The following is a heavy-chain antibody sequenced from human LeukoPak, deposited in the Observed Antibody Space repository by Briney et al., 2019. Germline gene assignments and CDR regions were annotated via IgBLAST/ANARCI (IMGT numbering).Heavy chain of an antibody. CDR1: GGSISSGGYY. D-gene: IGHD3-22*01. CDR3: AREGAYYDSSGGAFDI. CDR2: IYYSGST. Sequence: SETLSLTCTVSGGSISSGGYYWSWLRQHPGKGLEWIGYIYYSGSTYYNPSLKSRVTISVDTSKNQFSLKLSSVTAADTAVYYCAREGAYYDSSGGAFDIWGQGTMVTVSS. J-gene: IGHJ3*02. V-gene: IGHV4-31*03.